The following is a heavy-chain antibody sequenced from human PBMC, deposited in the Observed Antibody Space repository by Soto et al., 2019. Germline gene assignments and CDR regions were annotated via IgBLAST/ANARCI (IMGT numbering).Heavy chain of an antibody. CDR3: VRSGRTLSLDY. J-gene: IGHJ4*02. D-gene: IGHD1-26*01. Sequence: ASVKVSCKASGGTFSSYTISWVRQAPGQRLEWMGWINAGNGNTKYSQYFQGRVTITRETSASTAYMDLSSLTSEDTAVYYCVRSGRTLSLDYWGQGTQVTVS. V-gene: IGHV1-3*01. CDR2: INAGNGNT. CDR1: GGTFSSYT.